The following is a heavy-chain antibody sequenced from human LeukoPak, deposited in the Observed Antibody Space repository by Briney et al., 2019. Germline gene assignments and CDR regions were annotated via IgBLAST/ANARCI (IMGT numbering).Heavy chain of an antibody. CDR1: DGSISSYY. V-gene: IGHV4-59*01. J-gene: IGHJ4*02. CDR3: ARVGEMATIMDYYFDY. D-gene: IGHD5-24*01. Sequence: PSETLSLTCTVSDGSISSYYWSWIRQPPGKGLEWIGYIYYSGSTNYNPSLKSRVTISVDTSKNQFSLKLSSVTAADTAVYYCARVGEMATIMDYYFDYWGQGTLVTVSS. CDR2: IYYSGST.